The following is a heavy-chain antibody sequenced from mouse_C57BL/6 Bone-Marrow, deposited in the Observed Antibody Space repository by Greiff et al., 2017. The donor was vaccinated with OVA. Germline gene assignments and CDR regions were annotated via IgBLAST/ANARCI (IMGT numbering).Heavy chain of an antibody. V-gene: IGHV1-5*01. CDR1: GYTFTSYW. D-gene: IGHD1-1*02. CDR2: IYPGNSDT. J-gene: IGHJ3*01. Sequence: EVQLKQSGTVLARPGASVKMSCKTSGYTFTSYWMHWVKQRPGQGLEWIGAIYPGNSDTSFNQKFKGKAKLTAVTSASTAYRELSSLTREDSAVDYCPRGGAHYGRFAYWGQGTLVTVSA. CDR3: PRGGAHYGRFAY.